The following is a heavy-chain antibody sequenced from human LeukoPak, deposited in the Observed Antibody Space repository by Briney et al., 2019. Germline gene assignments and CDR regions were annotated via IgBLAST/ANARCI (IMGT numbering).Heavy chain of an antibody. CDR1: GGSISNHY. CDR2: IYATGRT. V-gene: IGHV4-4*08. D-gene: IGHD2-15*01. CDR3: ARYFEVAGRWYLDY. J-gene: IGHJ4*02. Sequence: SETLSLTCTVSGGSISNHYWSRIRQPPGKGLEWIGFIYATGRTDYNPSFTSRATVSVDMSNNQFSLELTSVTAADTAMYYCARYFEVAGRWYLDYWGQGTLVTVSS.